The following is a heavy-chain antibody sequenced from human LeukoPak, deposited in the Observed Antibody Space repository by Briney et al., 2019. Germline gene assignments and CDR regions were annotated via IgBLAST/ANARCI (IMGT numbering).Heavy chain of an antibody. Sequence: PSETLSLTCTVSGGSISNSYYYWGWIRQPPGKGLEWIGSLHYSGSTYYSPSLKSRVTISVDTSKNQFSLKLSSVTAADTAVYYCARHPNYYYYYMDVWGKGTTVTISS. CDR2: LHYSGST. V-gene: IGHV4-39*01. J-gene: IGHJ6*03. CDR3: ARHPNYYYYYMDV. CDR1: GGSISNSYYY.